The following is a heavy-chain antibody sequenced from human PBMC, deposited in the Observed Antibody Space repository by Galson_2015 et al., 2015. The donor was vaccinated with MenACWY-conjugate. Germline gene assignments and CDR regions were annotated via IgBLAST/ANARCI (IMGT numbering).Heavy chain of an antibody. CDR3: ARGEITIFGVLIIGCFDP. CDR1: GYTFTNYA. J-gene: IGHJ5*02. V-gene: IGHV1-3*01. Sequence: SVKVSCKASGYTFTNYAMHWVRQAPGQRLEWMGWINAGNGNTKYSQKFQGRVTITKDTSASTAYMELSSLRSEDTAVYYCARGEITIFGVLIIGCFDPWGQGTLVTVSS. D-gene: IGHD3-3*01. CDR2: INAGNGNT.